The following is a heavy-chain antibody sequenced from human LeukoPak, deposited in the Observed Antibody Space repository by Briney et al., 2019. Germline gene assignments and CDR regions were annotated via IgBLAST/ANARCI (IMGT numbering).Heavy chain of an antibody. Sequence: AGGSLRLSCAASGFTFSSYDVHWVRQGIGKGLEWVSGIGADGDTYYPGSLKGRFTISRENAKHSLYLQMNSLRAGDTAVYYCARGKHNWFDPWGQGTLVTVSS. CDR3: ARGKHNWFDP. D-gene: IGHD2-21*01. CDR1: GFTFSSYD. J-gene: IGHJ5*02. CDR2: IGADGDT. V-gene: IGHV3-13*01.